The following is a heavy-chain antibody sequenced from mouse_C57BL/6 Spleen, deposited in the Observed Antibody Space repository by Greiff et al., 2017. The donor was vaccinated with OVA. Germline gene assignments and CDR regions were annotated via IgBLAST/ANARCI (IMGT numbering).Heavy chain of an antibody. CDR1: GYTFTSYW. D-gene: IGHD6-1*01. V-gene: IGHV1-72*01. Sequence: VQLKQPGAELVKPGASVKLSCKASGYTFTSYWMHWVKQRPGRGLEWIGRIDPNSGGTKYNEKFKSKATLTVDKPSSTAYMQLSSLTSEESAVYYCARHLSHYFDYWGQGTTLTVSS. CDR2: IDPNSGGT. CDR3: ARHLSHYFDY. J-gene: IGHJ2*01.